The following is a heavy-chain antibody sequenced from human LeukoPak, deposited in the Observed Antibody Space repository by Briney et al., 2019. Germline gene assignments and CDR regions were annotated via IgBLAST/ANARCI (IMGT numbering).Heavy chain of an antibody. J-gene: IGHJ1*01. Sequence: SVKISCKASGGTFSSYAISWVRQAPGQGLEWMGGIIPIFGTANYAQKFQGRVTITADESTSTAYMELSSLRSEDTAVYYCARDSSSIAAAGVFQHWGQGTLVTVSS. CDR3: ARDSSSIAAAGVFQH. CDR1: GGTFSSYA. CDR2: IIPIFGTA. V-gene: IGHV1-69*01. D-gene: IGHD6-13*01.